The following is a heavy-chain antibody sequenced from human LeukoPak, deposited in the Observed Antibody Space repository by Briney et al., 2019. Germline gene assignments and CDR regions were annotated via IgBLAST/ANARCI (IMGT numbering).Heavy chain of an antibody. J-gene: IGHJ6*02. D-gene: IGHD4-4*01. V-gene: IGHV1-8*01. CDR2: MNPNSGNT. CDR3: ARNGVDQTVVTVTTFWYYYYGMDV. Sequence: ASVKVSCKASGYTFTSYDINWVRQATGQGLEWMGWMNPNSGNTGYAQEFQGRVTMTRNTSISTAYMELSSLRSEDTAVYYCARNGVDQTVVTVTTFWYYYYGMDVWGQGTTVTVSS. CDR1: GYTFTSYD.